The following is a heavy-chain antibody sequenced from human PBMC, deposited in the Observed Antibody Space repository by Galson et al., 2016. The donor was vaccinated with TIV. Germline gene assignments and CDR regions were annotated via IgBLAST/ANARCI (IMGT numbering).Heavy chain of an antibody. D-gene: IGHD2/OR15-2a*01. Sequence: SLRLSCAASGFSFSNYGIHWARQAPGKGLDWVAVISYDGNKTYYADSVKGRFSLSRDNSKHTVYLHMSRLRDEDTAVYFCSRACKSAWLDPWGQGTLVTVSS. CDR2: ISYDGNKT. CDR3: SRACKSAWLDP. J-gene: IGHJ5*02. CDR1: GFSFSNYG. V-gene: IGHV3-30*03.